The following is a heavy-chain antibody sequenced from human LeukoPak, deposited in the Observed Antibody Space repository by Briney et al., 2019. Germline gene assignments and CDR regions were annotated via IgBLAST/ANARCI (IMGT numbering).Heavy chain of an antibody. V-gene: IGHV4-59*01. J-gene: IGHJ5*02. CDR1: GGSFSGYY. CDR3: ARSHSGSYNWFDP. CDR2: IYYSGST. Sequence: SETLSLTCAVYGGSFSGYYWSWIRQPPGKGLEFIGYIYYSGSTNYNPSLKSRVTISVDTSKSQFSLKLSSVTAADTAVYYCARSHSGSYNWFDPWGQGTLVTVSS. D-gene: IGHD1-26*01.